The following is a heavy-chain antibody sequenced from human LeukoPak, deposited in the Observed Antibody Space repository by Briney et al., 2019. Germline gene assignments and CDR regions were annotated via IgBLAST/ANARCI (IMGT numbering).Heavy chain of an antibody. V-gene: IGHV3-74*01. CDR2: INGDGRNI. D-gene: IGHD3-9*01. CDR3: TRDLMDYDVSTGLHHYYMDV. CDR1: GFTFSSYW. J-gene: IGHJ6*02. Sequence: GGSLRLSCVASGFTFSSYWMHWVRQDPRKGLVWVSRINGDGRNINYADSVRGRYTISRDNAKNTLYLQMNTLRVEDTAVYYCTRDLMDYDVSTGLHHYYMDVWGQGTTVTVSS.